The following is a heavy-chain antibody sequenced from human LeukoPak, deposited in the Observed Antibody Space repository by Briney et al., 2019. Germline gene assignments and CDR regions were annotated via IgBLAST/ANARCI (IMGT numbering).Heavy chain of an antibody. D-gene: IGHD4-11*01. Sequence: GGSLRLSCAASGFIFTNYAMSWVRQAPGKGLEWVSTISQGGETPYCADSVKGRFTISRDNSKNTLYLQISSLSAEDTAVYYCAKLVIPSHSKYFDPWGQGTLVTVSS. CDR1: GFIFTNYA. V-gene: IGHV3-23*01. J-gene: IGHJ5*02. CDR2: ISQGGETP. CDR3: AKLVIPSHSKYFDP.